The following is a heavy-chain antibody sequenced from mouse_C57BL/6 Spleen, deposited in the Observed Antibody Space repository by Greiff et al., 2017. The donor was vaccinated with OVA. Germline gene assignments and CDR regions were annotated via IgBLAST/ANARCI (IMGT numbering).Heavy chain of an antibody. Sequence: QVQLQQSGAELVKPGASVKLSCKASGYTFTSYWMHWVKQRPGQGLEWIGMIHPNSGSTNYNEKFKSKATLTVDKSSSTAYMQLSSLTSEDSAVYYCARRPYGSSYDYWGQGTTLTVSS. CDR2: IHPNSGST. CDR1: GYTFTSYW. D-gene: IGHD1-1*01. V-gene: IGHV1-64*01. CDR3: ARRPYGSSYDY. J-gene: IGHJ2*01.